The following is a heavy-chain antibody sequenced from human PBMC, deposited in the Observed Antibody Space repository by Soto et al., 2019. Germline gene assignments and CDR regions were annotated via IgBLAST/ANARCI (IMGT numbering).Heavy chain of an antibody. V-gene: IGHV4-30-2*01. CDR2: IYHSGST. Sequence: PSETLSLTCAVSGGSISSGGYSWSWIRQPPGKGLEWIGYIYHSGSTYYTPSLKSRVTISVDRSKNQFSLKLSSVTAADTAVDYCSRIGITMVRGGIIAHGMDVWGQGTTVTVAS. J-gene: IGHJ6*02. CDR1: GGSISSGGYS. CDR3: SRIGITMVRGGIIAHGMDV. D-gene: IGHD3-10*01.